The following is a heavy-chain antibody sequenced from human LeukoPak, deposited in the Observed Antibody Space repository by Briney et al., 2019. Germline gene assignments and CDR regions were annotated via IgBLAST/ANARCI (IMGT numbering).Heavy chain of an antibody. V-gene: IGHV1-2*02. CDR3: ARRGALPSYYYYYGMDV. Sequence: ASVKVSCKASGYTFTGYYMHWVRQAPGQGLEWMGWINPNSGGTNYAQKFQGRVTMTRDTSISTAYMELSRLRSDDTAVYYCARRGALPSYYYYYGMDVWGQGTRSPSP. CDR2: INPNSGGT. CDR1: GYTFTGYY. J-gene: IGHJ6*02. D-gene: IGHD1-26*01.